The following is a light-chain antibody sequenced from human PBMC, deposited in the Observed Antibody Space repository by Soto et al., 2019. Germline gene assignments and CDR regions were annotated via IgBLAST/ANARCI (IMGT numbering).Light chain of an antibody. CDR3: LQRMNWPWT. V-gene: IGKV3-11*01. CDR2: DTS. Sequence: IVLTQSPAILSLSPGERVTLSCRASQSVGSLLAWYQQKPGQAPRLLIYDTSNRATGIPPRFSGSGSGTDFTITISSLEPEDFAVYYCLQRMNWPWTFVQGTKVEIK. J-gene: IGKJ1*01. CDR1: QSVGSL.